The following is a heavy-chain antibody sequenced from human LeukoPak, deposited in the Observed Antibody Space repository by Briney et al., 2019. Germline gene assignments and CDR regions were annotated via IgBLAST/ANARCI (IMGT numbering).Heavy chain of an antibody. Sequence: GASVKVSCKASGYTFTGYYMHWVRQAPGQGLEWMGWINPNSGGTNYAQKFQGWVTMTRDTSISTAYMELSRLRSDDTAVYYCAIDYGDYLDAFDIWGQGTMVTVSS. CDR1: GYTFTGYY. D-gene: IGHD4-17*01. CDR2: INPNSGGT. V-gene: IGHV1-2*04. CDR3: AIDYGDYLDAFDI. J-gene: IGHJ3*02.